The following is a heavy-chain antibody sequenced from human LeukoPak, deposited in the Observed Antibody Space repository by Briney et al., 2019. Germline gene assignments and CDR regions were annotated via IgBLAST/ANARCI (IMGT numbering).Heavy chain of an antibody. D-gene: IGHD3-22*01. CDR3: ARGVVLITTRSDY. J-gene: IGHJ4*02. Sequence: TGGSLRLSCAASGFTFSSYWMSWIRQAPGKGLEWVAVISFDGSSKYYADSVKGRFTISRDNSKNTLYLQMNSLRAEDTAVYYCARGVVLITTRSDYWGQGTLVTVSS. CDR1: GFTFSSYW. V-gene: IGHV3-30*03. CDR2: ISFDGSSK.